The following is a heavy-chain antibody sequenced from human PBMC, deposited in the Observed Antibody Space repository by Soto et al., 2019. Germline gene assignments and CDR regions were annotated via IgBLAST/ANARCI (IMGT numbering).Heavy chain of an antibody. Sequence: QVQLVQSGAEVKKPGASVKVSCKASGYTFTSYYMHWVRQAPGQGLEWMGIINPSGSTSYAQKFQGTVTMTRNTSTSTVYMELSSLRSEDTAVYYCARVYCSGGSCYSIDYWGQGTLVTVSS. V-gene: IGHV1-46*03. J-gene: IGHJ4*02. D-gene: IGHD2-15*01. CDR2: INPSGST. CDR3: ARVYCSGGSCYSIDY. CDR1: GYTFTSYY.